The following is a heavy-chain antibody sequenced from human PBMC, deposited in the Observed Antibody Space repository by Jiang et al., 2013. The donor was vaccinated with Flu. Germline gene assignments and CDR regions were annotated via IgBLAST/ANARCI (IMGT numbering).Heavy chain of an antibody. J-gene: IGHJ5*02. V-gene: IGHV1-46*01. D-gene: IGHD2-15*01. Sequence: SGAEVKKPGASVKVSCKASGYTFISYFIHWVRQAPGQGLEWMGIINPSGGSTDYAQKFQGRVTMTRDTSTSTVYMELSSLSSDDTAVYYCARDVVAAAATAWFDPWAREPWSPSPQ. CDR3: ARDVVAAAATAWFDP. CDR2: INPSGGST. CDR1: GYTFISYF.